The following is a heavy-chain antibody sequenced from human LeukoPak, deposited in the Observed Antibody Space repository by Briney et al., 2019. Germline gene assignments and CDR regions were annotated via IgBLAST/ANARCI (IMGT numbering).Heavy chain of an antibody. CDR1: GFTFSTYA. Sequence: GGSLRLSCAASGFTFSTYAMTWVRQAPGMGLEWVSSISGSGAGKFYAAPVRGRFTTSRDNSKNTLYVQMYSLRAEDTAVYYCAKAAWGDYAGAFDIWGKGTMVIVSS. V-gene: IGHV3-23*01. CDR2: ISGSGAGK. CDR3: AKAAWGDYAGAFDI. D-gene: IGHD4-17*01. J-gene: IGHJ3*02.